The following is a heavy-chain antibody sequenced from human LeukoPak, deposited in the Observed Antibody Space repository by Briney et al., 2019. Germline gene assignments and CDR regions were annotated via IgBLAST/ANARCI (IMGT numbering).Heavy chain of an antibody. Sequence: GGSLRLSCAASGFTVSSNYMSWVRQAPGKGLEWVSVIYSGGSTYYADSVKGRFTTSRDNSKNTLYLQMNSLRAEDTAVYYCARVNPSQRLGELSLDYWGQGTLVTVSS. CDR3: ARVNPSQRLGELSLDY. V-gene: IGHV3-53*01. D-gene: IGHD3-16*02. CDR2: IYSGGST. CDR1: GFTVSSNY. J-gene: IGHJ4*02.